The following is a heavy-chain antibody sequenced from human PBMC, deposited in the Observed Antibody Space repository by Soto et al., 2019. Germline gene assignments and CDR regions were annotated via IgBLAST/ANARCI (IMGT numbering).Heavy chain of an antibody. Sequence: GGSLRLSCAASGFTFSSYAMSWVRQAPGKGLEWVSAISGSGGSTYYADPVKGRFTISRDNSKNTLYLQMNSLRAEDTAVYYCAKARSSKDEAYYYDSSGYFDYWGQGTLVTVSS. CDR2: ISGSGGST. J-gene: IGHJ4*02. D-gene: IGHD3-22*01. V-gene: IGHV3-23*01. CDR1: GFTFSSYA. CDR3: AKARSSKDEAYYYDSSGYFDY.